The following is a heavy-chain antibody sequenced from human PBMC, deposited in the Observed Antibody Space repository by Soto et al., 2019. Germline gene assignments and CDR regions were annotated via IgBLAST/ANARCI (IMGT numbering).Heavy chain of an antibody. J-gene: IGHJ4*01. CDR1: GYNFTNFD. CDR2: MNPSSGET. Sequence: SXKGSCKTSGYNFTNFDINWVRQAPVRGLVWMGWMNPSSGETGSAQNFQGRVTMTRDISTRTFFMQLTSLRSEDTAIYYCARLAEYCNGIKCYSNFDFWGRGTQVTVSS. CDR3: ARLAEYCNGIKCYSNFDF. V-gene: IGHV1-8*01. D-gene: IGHD2-15*01.